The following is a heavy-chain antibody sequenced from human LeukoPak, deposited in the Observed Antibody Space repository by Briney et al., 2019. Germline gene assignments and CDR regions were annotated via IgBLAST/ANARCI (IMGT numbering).Heavy chain of an antibody. D-gene: IGHD3-3*01. V-gene: IGHV3-21*01. CDR1: GFTFSSYS. Sequence: RTGGSLRLSCAASGFTFSSYSMNWVRQAPGKGLEWVSSISSSSSYIYYADSVKGRFTISRDNAKNSLYLHMNSLRAEDTAVYYCARDQYYDFWSGYYLFDYWGQGTLVTVSS. CDR2: ISSSSSYI. CDR3: ARDQYYDFWSGYYLFDY. J-gene: IGHJ4*02.